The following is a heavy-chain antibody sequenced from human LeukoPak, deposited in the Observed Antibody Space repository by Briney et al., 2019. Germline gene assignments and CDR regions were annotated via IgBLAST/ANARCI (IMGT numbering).Heavy chain of an antibody. D-gene: IGHD7-27*01. J-gene: IGHJ4*02. Sequence: LTCTVXGGSISSGGYYWSWIRQHPGTGLEWIGYIYYSGSTYYNPSLKSRVTISVDTSKNQFSLKLSSVTAADTAVYYYARRMAATGGIFDYWGQGTLITVSS. CDR3: ARRMAATGGIFDY. CDR2: IYYSGST. V-gene: IGHV4-31*03. CDR1: GGSISSGGYY.